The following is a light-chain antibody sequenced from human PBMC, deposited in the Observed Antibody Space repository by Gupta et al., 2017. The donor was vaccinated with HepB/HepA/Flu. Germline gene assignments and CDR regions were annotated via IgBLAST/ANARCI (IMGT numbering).Light chain of an antibody. J-gene: IGKJ4*01. V-gene: IGKV3-11*01. CDR3: QLRSTWPPEGT. CDR2: DAS. CDR1: QRVASY. Sequence: EIALTQSPATLSSSQGARATLSCRASQRVASYFAWYQQKPGQAPRLPIYDASSRARGVPARFSGSGCGTDFALTLSSLDPEDAALYFCQLRSTWPPEGTFGGGTKVEI.